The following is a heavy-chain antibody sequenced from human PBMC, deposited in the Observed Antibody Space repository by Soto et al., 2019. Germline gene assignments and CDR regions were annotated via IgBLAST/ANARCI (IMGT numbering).Heavy chain of an antibody. V-gene: IGHV3-7*01. CDR2: IKQDGSES. D-gene: IGHD2-2*01. Sequence: GGSLRLSCAASGFTFSTYWMSWVRQAPGKGLEWVANIKQDGSESHYVDSVKGRFTISRDNAKNSLYLQMNSLRVEDTAMYYCVRDTSPRRCDYWGQGTLVTVSS. J-gene: IGHJ4*02. CDR3: VRDTSPRRCDY. CDR1: GFTFSTYW.